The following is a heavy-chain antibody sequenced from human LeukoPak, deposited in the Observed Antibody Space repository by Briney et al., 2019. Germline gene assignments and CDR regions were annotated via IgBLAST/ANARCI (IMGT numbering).Heavy chain of an antibody. CDR1: GFAFSSFG. J-gene: IGHJ4*02. D-gene: IGHD6-19*01. CDR3: ARPTSGWYAGGFDY. Sequence: GGSLRLSCAASGFAFSSFGMNWIRQAPAKGLEWVSALSFSGLTTYYADSVRGRFTISRDNSKSTLYLQMNSLRAEDTALYYCARPTSGWYAGGFDYWGQGILVTVSS. CDR2: LSFSGLTT. V-gene: IGHV3-23*01.